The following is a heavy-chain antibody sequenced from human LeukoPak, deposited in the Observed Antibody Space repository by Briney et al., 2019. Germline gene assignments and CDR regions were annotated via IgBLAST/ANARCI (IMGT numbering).Heavy chain of an antibody. Sequence: PGGSLRLSCAASGFTFSSDWMYWVRQAPGKGLVWVSRMNTDGSTTTYADSVKGRFTISRDNVKNMLYLQMNSLRAEDTAVYYCVRVGCSSTSCYTLDYWGQGTLVTVSS. CDR1: GFTFSSDW. V-gene: IGHV3-74*03. D-gene: IGHD2-2*02. CDR3: VRVGCSSTSCYTLDY. J-gene: IGHJ4*02. CDR2: MNTDGSTT.